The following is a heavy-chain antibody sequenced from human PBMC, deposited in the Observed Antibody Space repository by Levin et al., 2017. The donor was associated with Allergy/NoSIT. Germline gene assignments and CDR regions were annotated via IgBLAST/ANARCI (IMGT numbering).Heavy chain of an antibody. V-gene: IGHV6-1*01. CDR1: GDSVSSNSAA. CDR2: TYYRPKSKWHN. Sequence: SQTLSLTCAISGDSVSSNSAAWNWIRQSPSRGLEWLGRTYYRPKSKWHNDYAVSLKSRITINPDTSKNQFSLQLNSVTPEDTAVYYCARGMAGTIDYWGQGTLVTVSS. D-gene: IGHD6-19*01. J-gene: IGHJ4*02. CDR3: ARGMAGTIDY.